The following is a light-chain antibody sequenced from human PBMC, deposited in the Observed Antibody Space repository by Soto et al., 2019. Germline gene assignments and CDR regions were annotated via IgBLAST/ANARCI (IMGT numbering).Light chain of an antibody. CDR2: GAS. CDR1: QTVISTH. Sequence: IILTQSPGTLSLSPGEGATLSCKASQTVISTHLAWYQQKPGQAPRLLIFGASNRATGIPARFSGSGSGTDFTLAINRLEPDDFAVYYCQQRNDWPITFGQGTRLEIK. V-gene: IGKV3D-20*02. CDR3: QQRNDWPIT. J-gene: IGKJ5*01.